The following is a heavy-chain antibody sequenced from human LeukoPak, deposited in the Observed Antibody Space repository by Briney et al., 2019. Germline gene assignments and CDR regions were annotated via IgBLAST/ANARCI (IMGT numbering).Heavy chain of an antibody. CDR3: ARLAHYGGNDY. Sequence: SETLSLTCTVSGYSISSGYYWGWIRQPPGKGLEWIGSIYHSGSTYYNPSLKSRVTILVDTSKNQFSLKLSSVTAADTAVYYCARLAHYGGNDYWGQGTLVTVSS. D-gene: IGHD4-23*01. CDR1: GYSISSGYY. CDR2: IYHSGST. J-gene: IGHJ4*02. V-gene: IGHV4-38-2*02.